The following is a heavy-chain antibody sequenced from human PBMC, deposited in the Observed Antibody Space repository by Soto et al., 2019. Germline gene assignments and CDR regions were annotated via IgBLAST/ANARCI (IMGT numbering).Heavy chain of an antibody. CDR1: GFTFSSYA. CDR3: AKFETWVDDILTGTMFYYYYYMDV. Sequence: GGSLRLSCAASGFTFSSYAMSWVRQAPGKGLEWVSAISGSGGSTHYADSVKGRFTISRDNSKNTLYLQMNSLRAEDTAVYYCAKFETWVDDILTGTMFYYYYYMDVWGKGTTVTVSS. J-gene: IGHJ6*03. V-gene: IGHV3-23*01. CDR2: ISGSGGST. D-gene: IGHD3-9*01.